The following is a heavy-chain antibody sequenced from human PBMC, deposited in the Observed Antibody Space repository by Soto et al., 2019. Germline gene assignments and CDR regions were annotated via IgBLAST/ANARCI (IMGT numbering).Heavy chain of an antibody. CDR1: GGSFSGYY. D-gene: IGHD2-8*01. Sequence: LSLTCAVYGGSFSGYYWTWIRQPPGKGLEWIGEINHRGNTNYNPSLKSRVTISVDTSKNQFSLKLTSVTAADTAVYYCARQEVPQWFTKGYYGMDVWDQGTTVTVSS. J-gene: IGHJ6*02. CDR3: ARQEVPQWFTKGYYGMDV. V-gene: IGHV4-34*01. CDR2: INHRGNT.